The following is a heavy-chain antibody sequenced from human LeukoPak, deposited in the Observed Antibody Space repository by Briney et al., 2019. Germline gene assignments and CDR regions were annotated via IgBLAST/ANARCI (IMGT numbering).Heavy chain of an antibody. V-gene: IGHV4-59*01. CDR1: GGSISSYY. CDR2: IYYSGST. J-gene: IGHJ4*02. CDR3: ARSEPYCSGGSCYSYYFDY. Sequence: PSETLSLTCTVSGGSISSYYRSWIRQPPGKGLEWIGYIYYSGSTNYNPSLKSRVTISVDTSKNQFSLKLSSVTAADTAVYYCARSEPYCSGGSCYSYYFDYWGQGTLVTVSS. D-gene: IGHD2-15*01.